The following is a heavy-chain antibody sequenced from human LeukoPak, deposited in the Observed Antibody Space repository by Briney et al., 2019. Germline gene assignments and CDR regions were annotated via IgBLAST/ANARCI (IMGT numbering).Heavy chain of an antibody. Sequence: GGSLRLSCSASGFSFSRDYMSWVRQAPGKGLEWVSYISSSGSTIYYAGSVKGRFTISRDNAKNSLYLQMNSLRAEDTAVYCCARGIAAGVAYGGQGTLVTVS. J-gene: IGHJ4*02. D-gene: IGHD6-13*01. CDR1: GFSFSRDY. CDR2: ISSSGSTI. V-gene: IGHV3-48*03. CDR3: ARGIAAGVAY.